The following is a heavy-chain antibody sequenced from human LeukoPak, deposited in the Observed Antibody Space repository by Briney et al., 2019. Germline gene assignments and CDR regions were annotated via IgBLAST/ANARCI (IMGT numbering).Heavy chain of an antibody. Sequence: GGSLRLSCAASGFTFSNAWMSWVRQAPGKGREGVSYISSSGSTIYYADSVKGRFTISRDNDKNSLYLQMNSLRAEDTAVYYCASDFGDSSGYWGQGTLVTVSS. D-gene: IGHD3-22*01. CDR2: ISSSGSTI. J-gene: IGHJ4*02. V-gene: IGHV3-11*01. CDR1: GFTFSNAW. CDR3: ASDFGDSSGY.